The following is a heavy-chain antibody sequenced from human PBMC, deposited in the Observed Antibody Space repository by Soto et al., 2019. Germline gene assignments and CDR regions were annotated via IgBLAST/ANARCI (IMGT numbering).Heavy chain of an antibody. J-gene: IGHJ5*02. Sequence: SETLSLTCTVSGGSISSGGYYWSWIRQHPGKGLEWIGYIYYSGSTYYNPSLKSRVTISVDTSKNQFSLKLSSVTAADTAVYYCARVLWFGELRISDWFDPWGQGTLVTVSS. CDR3: ARVLWFGELRISDWFDP. D-gene: IGHD3-10*01. CDR1: GGSISSGGYY. CDR2: IYYSGST. V-gene: IGHV4-31*03.